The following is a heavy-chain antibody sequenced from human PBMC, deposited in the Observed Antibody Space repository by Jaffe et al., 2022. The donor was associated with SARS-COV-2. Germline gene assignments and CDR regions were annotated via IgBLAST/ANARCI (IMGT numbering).Heavy chain of an antibody. D-gene: IGHD4-17*01. CDR1: GFTFSSYG. CDR2: ISYDGSNK. Sequence: QVQLVESGGGVVQPGRSLRLSCAASGFTFSSYGMHWVRQAPGKGLEWVAVISYDGSNKYYADSVKGRFTISRDNSKNTLYLQMNSLRAEDTAVYYCAKGAPPGHVGDSDFDYWGQGTLVTVSS. CDR3: AKGAPPGHVGDSDFDY. V-gene: IGHV3-30*18. J-gene: IGHJ4*02.